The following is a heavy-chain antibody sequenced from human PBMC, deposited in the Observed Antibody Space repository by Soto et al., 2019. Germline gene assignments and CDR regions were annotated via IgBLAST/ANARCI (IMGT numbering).Heavy chain of an antibody. J-gene: IGHJ4*02. CDR2: IKRKTDGGTT. V-gene: IGHV3-15*07. Sequence: EVQLLESGGGLVKPGGSLRLSCAASHFTFSDAWMNWVRQAPGKGLEWVGRIKRKTDGGTTEYAAPVKGRLTISRDDSKSTLYLQMNSLKTEDTGVYYCRIGHYGGWGQGTLVTVSS. D-gene: IGHD4-17*01. CDR1: HFTFSDAW. CDR3: RIGHYGG.